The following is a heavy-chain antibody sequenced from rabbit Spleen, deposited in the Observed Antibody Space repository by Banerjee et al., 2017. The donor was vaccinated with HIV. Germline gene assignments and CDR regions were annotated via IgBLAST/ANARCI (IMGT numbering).Heavy chain of an antibody. V-gene: IGHV1S47*01. D-gene: IGHD7-1*01. Sequence: QEQLVESGGGLVKPEGSLTLTCKASGFDFSSYGVSWVRQAPGKGLEWIGYIDPIFHITTYANWVNGRFSISRENTQNTVYLQLNSLTAADTATYFCVRDQAGYAGYGPYYFYLWGPGTLVTVS. CDR1: GFDFSSYG. CDR3: VRDQAGYAGYGPYYFYL. J-gene: IGHJ4*01. CDR2: IDPIFHIT.